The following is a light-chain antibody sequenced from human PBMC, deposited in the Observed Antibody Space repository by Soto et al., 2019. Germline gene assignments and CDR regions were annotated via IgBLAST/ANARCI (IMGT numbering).Light chain of an antibody. Sequence: VCTQTQNTLSWFPGYRFTLSFSASQYINTRLAWYQHRPGQAPRLLIYQTSLRAAGIPARFSASGSGTDFTLTISDVQPEDFALYYCHQRQSWPPTFGQVTKVDI. CDR2: QTS. CDR3: HQRQSWPPT. V-gene: IGKV3-11*01. J-gene: IGKJ1*01. CDR1: QYINTR.